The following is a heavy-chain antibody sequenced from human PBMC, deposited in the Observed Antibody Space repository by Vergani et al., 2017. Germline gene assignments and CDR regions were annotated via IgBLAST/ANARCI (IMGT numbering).Heavy chain of an antibody. D-gene: IGHD4-17*01. CDR1: GYSISSGYY. CDR2: IYHSGST. V-gene: IGHV4-38-2*02. Sequence: QVQLQESGPGLVKPSETLSLTCTVSGYSISSGYYWGWIRQPPGKGLEWIGSIYHSGSTYYNPSLKSRVTISVDTSKNQFSLKLSSVTAADTAVYYCARVPTTVTTYWFDPWGQGTLVTVSS. CDR3: ARVPTTVTTYWFDP. J-gene: IGHJ5*02.